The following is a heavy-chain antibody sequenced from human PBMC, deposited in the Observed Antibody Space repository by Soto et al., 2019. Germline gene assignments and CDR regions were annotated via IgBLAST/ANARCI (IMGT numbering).Heavy chain of an antibody. V-gene: IGHV6-1*01. Sequence: PSQTLSLTCAISGDSVSSNSAAWNWIRQSPSRGLEWLGRTYYRSKWYNDYAVSVKSRITINPDTSKNQFSLQLNSVTPEDTAVYYCARGILLSGSYQHQNYYYYGMDVWGQGTTVTVSS. D-gene: IGHD1-26*01. CDR1: GDSVSSNSAA. J-gene: IGHJ6*02. CDR3: ARGILLSGSYQHQNYYYYGMDV. CDR2: TYYRSKWYN.